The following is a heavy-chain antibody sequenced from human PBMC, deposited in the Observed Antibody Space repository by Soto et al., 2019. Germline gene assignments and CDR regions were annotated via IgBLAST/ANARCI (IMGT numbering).Heavy chain of an antibody. D-gene: IGHD1-26*01. Sequence: GGSLRLSCAASGFTFSSYGMSWVRQAPGKGLEWVSSISGSGGSTYYADSVKGRFTISRDNSKNTLYLQMNSLRAEDTAVYYCAKASAPGGTYFPLWFWGQGTLGTVSA. CDR3: AKASAPGGTYFPLWF. V-gene: IGHV3-23*01. CDR1: GFTFSSYG. J-gene: IGHJ4*02. CDR2: ISGSGGST.